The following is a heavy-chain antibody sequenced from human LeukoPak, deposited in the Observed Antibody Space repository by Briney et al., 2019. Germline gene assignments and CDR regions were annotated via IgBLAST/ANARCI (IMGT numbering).Heavy chain of an antibody. CDR2: INPNSGGT. J-gene: IGHJ3*02. Sequence: APVKVSCKASGYTFTGYYMHWVRQAPGQGLEWMGWINPNSGGTNYAQKFQGRVTMTRDTSISTAYMELSRLRSDDTAVYYCARDFTVTRAFDIWGQGTMVTVSS. D-gene: IGHD4-17*01. CDR1: GYTFTGYY. V-gene: IGHV1-2*02. CDR3: ARDFTVTRAFDI.